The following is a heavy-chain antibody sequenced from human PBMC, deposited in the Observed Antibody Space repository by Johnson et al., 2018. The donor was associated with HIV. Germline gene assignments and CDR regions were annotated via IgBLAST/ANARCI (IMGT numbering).Heavy chain of an antibody. CDR3: TYSSAWSPGAFDI. J-gene: IGHJ3*02. D-gene: IGHD6-19*01. CDR2: ISYDGSNK. CDR1: GFTFSSYA. V-gene: IGHV3-30-3*01. Sequence: QVKLVESGGGVVQPGRSLRLSCAASGFTFSSYAMHWVRQAPGKGLEWVAVISYDGSNKYYADSVKGRFTISRDNSKNTPYLQMNSLRAEDTAVFYCTYSSAWSPGAFDIWGQGTMVTISS.